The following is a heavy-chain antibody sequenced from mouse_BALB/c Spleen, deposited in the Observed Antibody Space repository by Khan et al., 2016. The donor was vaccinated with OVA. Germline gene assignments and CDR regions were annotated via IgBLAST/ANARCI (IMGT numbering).Heavy chain of an antibody. V-gene: IGHV1-20*02. Sequence: VQLKQSGPELVKPGASVKISCKASGYSFTGYFMNWVMQSHGKSLEWIGRINPHIGETLYNQKFKGKATLTVDESSSTVYMELRSLASEDSAIYYCARTDGSDFDYGGQGTTLTVSS. CDR1: GYSFTGYF. D-gene: IGHD1-1*01. J-gene: IGHJ2*01. CDR3: ARTDGSDFDY. CDR2: INPHIGET.